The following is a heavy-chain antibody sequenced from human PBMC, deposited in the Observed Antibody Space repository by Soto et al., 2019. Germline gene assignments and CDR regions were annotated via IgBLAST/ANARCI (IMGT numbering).Heavy chain of an antibody. D-gene: IGHD6-19*01. CDR3: AVAVAGPTAIGY. CDR2: INSDGSRT. Sequence: EVQLVKSGGGLIQAGGSLRLSCAASGFTFSNYWMHWVRQAPGKGLVWVSRINSDGSRTSYADSVKGRFTISRDNAKNTLYLQMNSLRAEDTAVYYCAVAVAGPTAIGYWGQGTLVTVSS. CDR1: GFTFSNYW. J-gene: IGHJ4*02. V-gene: IGHV3-74*01.